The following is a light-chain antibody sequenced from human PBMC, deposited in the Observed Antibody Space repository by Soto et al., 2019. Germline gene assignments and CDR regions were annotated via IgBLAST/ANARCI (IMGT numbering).Light chain of an antibody. CDR3: ASYARGSTLVV. Sequence: QSALAQPASVSGSPGQSITISCTGTSNDIGLYNYVSWYQQHPGKAPKLIIYVVSSRPSGISNRFSASKSGNTASLTISGLQAEDEADYYCASYARGSTLVVFGGGTKDTVL. V-gene: IGLV2-14*01. J-gene: IGLJ2*01. CDR2: VVS. CDR1: SNDIGLYNY.